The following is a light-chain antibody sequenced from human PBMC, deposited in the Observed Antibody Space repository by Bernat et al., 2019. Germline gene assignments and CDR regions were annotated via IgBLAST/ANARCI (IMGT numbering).Light chain of an antibody. V-gene: IGKV3-20*01. CDR3: QQYGSSPRT. CDR1: QSVSSSY. CDR2: GAS. J-gene: IGKJ1*01. Sequence: EIVLTQSPGTLSLSPGERATLSCRASQSVSSSYLAWYQQKPGQAPRLLIYGASSRATGIPDRFGGSGSGTDFTLTISRLEPEDFAVYYCQQYGSSPRTFGQVTKVEI.